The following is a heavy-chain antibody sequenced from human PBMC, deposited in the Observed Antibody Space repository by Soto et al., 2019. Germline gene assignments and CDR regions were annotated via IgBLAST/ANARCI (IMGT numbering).Heavy chain of an antibody. Sequence: SGPTLVNPTQTLTLTCTFSGFSLSTSGMCVSWIRQPPGKALEWLARIDWDDDKYYSTSLKTRLTISKDTSKNQVVLTMTNMDPVDTATYYCARIASYYATFTEPYYLAQRTPLPVSA. CDR2: IDWDDDK. D-gene: IGHD3-3*01. V-gene: IGHV2-70*11. CDR1: GFSLSTSGMC. J-gene: IGHJ4*01. CDR3: ARIASYYATFTEPYY.